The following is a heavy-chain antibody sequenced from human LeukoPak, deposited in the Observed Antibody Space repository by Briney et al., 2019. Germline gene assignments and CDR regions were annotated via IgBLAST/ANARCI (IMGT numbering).Heavy chain of an antibody. Sequence: PGGSLRLSCAASGFTFSRYWMSWVRQAPGKGLEWVANIKQDGSEKYYVDSVKGRFTISRDNAKNSLYLQMNSLRAEDTAVYYCARDVRSAAGTEYYFDYWGQGTLVTVSS. J-gene: IGHJ4*02. V-gene: IGHV3-7*04. CDR1: GFTFSRYW. D-gene: IGHD6-13*01. CDR3: ARDVRSAAGTEYYFDY. CDR2: IKQDGSEK.